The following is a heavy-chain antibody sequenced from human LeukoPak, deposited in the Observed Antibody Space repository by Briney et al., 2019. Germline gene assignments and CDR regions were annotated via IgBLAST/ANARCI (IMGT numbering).Heavy chain of an antibody. D-gene: IGHD3-3*02. CDR1: GGSIRSASYY. CDR3: ASSKLGPDYYYYYGMDV. J-gene: IGHJ6*02. CDR2: FYTSENT. V-gene: IGHV4-61*02. Sequence: SETLSLTCTVSGGSIRSASYYWNWIRQPAGKGLEWIGRFYTSENTNYNPSLKSRVTISLDTSKNQFSLKLTSVTAADTAVYYCASSKLGPDYYYYYGMDVWGQGTTVTVSS.